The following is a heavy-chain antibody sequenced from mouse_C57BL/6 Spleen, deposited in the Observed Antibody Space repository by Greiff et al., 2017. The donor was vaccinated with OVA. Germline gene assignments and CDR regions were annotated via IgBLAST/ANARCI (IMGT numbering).Heavy chain of an antibody. CDR2: IDPETGGT. D-gene: IGHD2-1*01. Sequence: SGAELVRPGASVTLSCKASGYTFTDYEMHWVKQTPVHGLEWIGAIDPETGGTAYNQKFKGKAILTADKSSSTAYMELRSVTSEDSAVYYCTRRGIYYGNFDVGGTGTTVTVSS. CDR3: TRRGIYYGNFDV. V-gene: IGHV1-15*01. CDR1: GYTFTDYE. J-gene: IGHJ1*03.